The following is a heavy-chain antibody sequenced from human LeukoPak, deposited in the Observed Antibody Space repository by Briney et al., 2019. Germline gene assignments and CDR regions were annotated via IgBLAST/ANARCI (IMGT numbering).Heavy chain of an antibody. D-gene: IGHD1-14*01. CDR1: EFPFSVYA. Sequence: TGGSLRLSCEVSEFPFSVYAMAWVRQAPGQGLEWVSAIDASGSDTYYTDSVKGRFTISRDTSKNTVYLQMNSLRVEDTAVYYCADYRKPQGLDYSGQGTLVTVSS. CDR2: IDASGSDT. CDR3: ADYRKPQGLDY. J-gene: IGHJ4*02. V-gene: IGHV3-23*01.